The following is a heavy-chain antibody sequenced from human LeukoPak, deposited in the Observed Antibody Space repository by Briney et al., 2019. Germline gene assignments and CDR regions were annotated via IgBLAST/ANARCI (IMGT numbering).Heavy chain of an antibody. J-gene: IGHJ3*01. CDR2: IKQDGSEK. V-gene: IGHV3-7*01. CDR3: ASGITIFGA. D-gene: IGHD3-3*01. Sequence: PGGSLRLSCAAAGFNINSHWMSWVRQARGKGLDWVASIKQDGSEKYYVDSVKGRLTISRGNAKNSLYLQMNSLRAEDTAVYYCASGITIFGAWGQGTMVTVSS. CDR1: GFNINSHW.